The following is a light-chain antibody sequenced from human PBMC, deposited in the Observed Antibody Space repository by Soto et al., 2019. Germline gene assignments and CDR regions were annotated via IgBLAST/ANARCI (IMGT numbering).Light chain of an antibody. V-gene: IGKV3-15*01. Sequence: ENVLTQSPGTLSLSPGERATLSCRASQSVSSYLAWYQQKPGQAPRLLISGASTRATGIPDRFSGSGSGTEFTLTISSLQSEDFAVYYCQEYNNWPALTFGGGTKVDIK. J-gene: IGKJ4*01. CDR2: GAS. CDR1: QSVSSY. CDR3: QEYNNWPALT.